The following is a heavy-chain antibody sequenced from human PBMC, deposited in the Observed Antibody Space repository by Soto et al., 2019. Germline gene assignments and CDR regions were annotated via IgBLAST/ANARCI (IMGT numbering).Heavy chain of an antibody. J-gene: IGHJ4*02. CDR3: ARDVGARRGHYFDY. D-gene: IGHD1-26*01. V-gene: IGHV4-59*01. CDR2: IYYSGST. Sequence: SETLSLTCTVSGGSISSYYCSWIRQPPGKGLEWIGYIYYSGSTNYNPSLKSRVTISVDTSKNQFSLKLSSVTAADTAVYYCARDVGARRGHYFDYWGQGTLVTVSS. CDR1: GGSISSYY.